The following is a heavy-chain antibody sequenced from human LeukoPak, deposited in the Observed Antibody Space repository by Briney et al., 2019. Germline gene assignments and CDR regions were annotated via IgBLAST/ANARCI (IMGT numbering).Heavy chain of an antibody. CDR1: GFTFSNYA. V-gene: IGHV3-23*01. J-gene: IGHJ4*02. Sequence: TGGSLRLSCAASGFTFSNYAMNWVRQAPGRGLEWASAISGSGGSTYYADSVKGRFTISRDNSKNTLYLQMNSLRAEDTAVYYCAKDLAGSGSYSFDYWGQGTLVTVSS. CDR3: AKDLAGSGSYSFDY. CDR2: ISGSGGST. D-gene: IGHD1-26*01.